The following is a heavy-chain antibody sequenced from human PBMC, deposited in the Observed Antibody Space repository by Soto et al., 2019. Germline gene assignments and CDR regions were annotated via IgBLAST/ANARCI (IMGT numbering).Heavy chain of an antibody. J-gene: IGHJ4*02. CDR2: MNPNSGNT. D-gene: IGHD2-15*01. V-gene: IGHV1-8*01. Sequence: QVQLVQSGAEVKKPGASVKVSCKPSGYTFTSYDINWVRQATGQGLEWMGWMNPNSGNTGYAQKFQGRVTMTRNTSISTAYMELNSLRSEDTAVYYCARRGGYCSDGSCYQLRDWGQGTLVTVSS. CDR1: GYTFTSYD. CDR3: ARRGGYCSDGSCYQLRD.